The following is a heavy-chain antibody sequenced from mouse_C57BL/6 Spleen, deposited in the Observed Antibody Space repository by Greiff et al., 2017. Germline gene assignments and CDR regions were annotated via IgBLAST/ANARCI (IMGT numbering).Heavy chain of an antibody. CDR1: GFTFSSYT. J-gene: IGHJ4*01. D-gene: IGHD1-1*01. CDR3: ERRDTTVVDRAMDY. CDR2: ISGGGGNT. Sequence: EVHLVESGGGLVKPGGSLKLSCAASGFTFSSYTMSWVRQTPEKRLEWVATISGGGGNTYYPDSVKGRFTISRDNAKHTLYLQMSRLRSEETALYDSERRDTTVVDRAMDYWGQGTSVTVSS. V-gene: IGHV5-9*01.